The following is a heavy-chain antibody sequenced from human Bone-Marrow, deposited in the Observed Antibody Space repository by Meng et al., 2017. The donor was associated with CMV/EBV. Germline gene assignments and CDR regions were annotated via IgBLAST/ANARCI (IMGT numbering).Heavy chain of an antibody. Sequence: SETLSLTCTVSGGSISSSSYYWGWIRQPPGKGLEWIGSIYYSGSTYYNPSLKSRVTISVDTSKNQFSLKLSSVTAADTAVYYCARDRIVGATLDYCGQGTLVTVSS. CDR1: GGSISSSSYY. CDR3: ARDRIVGATLDY. D-gene: IGHD1-26*01. V-gene: IGHV4-39*07. CDR2: IYYSGST. J-gene: IGHJ4*02.